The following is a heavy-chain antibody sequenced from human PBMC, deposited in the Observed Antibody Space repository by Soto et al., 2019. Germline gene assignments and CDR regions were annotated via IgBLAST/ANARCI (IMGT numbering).Heavy chain of an antibody. V-gene: IGHV5-10-1*01. J-gene: IGHJ4*02. CDR3: AGRPLTTVVTTPSDY. CDR1: GYIFTNYW. Sequence: GESLKISCKVSGYIFTNYWINWVRQMPVKGLEWMGRIDPSDSYTDYSPSFQGHVTISADKSISTAYLQWSSLKASDTAIYYCAGRPLTTVVTTPSDYWGQGTLVTVSS. D-gene: IGHD4-17*01. CDR2: IDPSDSYT.